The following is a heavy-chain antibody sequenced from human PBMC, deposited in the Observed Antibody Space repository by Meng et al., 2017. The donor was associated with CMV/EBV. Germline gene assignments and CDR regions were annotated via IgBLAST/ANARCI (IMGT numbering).Heavy chain of an antibody. CDR3: ARDRVTAAAGVGWFDP. CDR2: ISSSSYI. Sequence: LSLTCAASGFTFSSYSMNWVRQAPGKGLEWVSSISSSSYIYYADSVKGRFTISRDNAKNSLYLQMNSLRAEDTAVYYCARDRVTAAAGVGWFDPWGQGTLVTVS. V-gene: IGHV3-21*01. CDR1: GFTFSSYS. J-gene: IGHJ5*02. D-gene: IGHD6-13*01.